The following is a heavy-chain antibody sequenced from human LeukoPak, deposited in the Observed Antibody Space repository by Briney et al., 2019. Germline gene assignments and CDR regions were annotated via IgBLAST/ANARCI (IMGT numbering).Heavy chain of an antibody. J-gene: IGHJ4*02. Sequence: SETLSLTCTVSGGSISSSNYFWGWIRQPPGKGLEWIGNIYYSGSTYYNPSLKSRVTISVDTSKNQFSLKLSSVTAADTAVYYCASDGAIDYWGQGTLVTVSS. D-gene: IGHD3-10*01. V-gene: IGHV4-39*01. CDR3: ASDGAIDY. CDR2: IYYSGST. CDR1: GGSISSSNYF.